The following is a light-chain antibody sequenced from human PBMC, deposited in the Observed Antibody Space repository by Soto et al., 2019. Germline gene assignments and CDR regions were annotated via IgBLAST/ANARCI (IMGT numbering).Light chain of an antibody. V-gene: IGKV3-11*01. CDR2: DAT. J-gene: IGKJ4*01. CDR3: QHRSNWPPA. CDR1: QSVGIY. Sequence: EIVLTQSPATLSLSPGERATLSCRASQSVGIYLGWYQQRPGLPPRLLVYDATTRATGIPARFSGSGSGTDFTLTISNLQPEYFAVYYCQHRSNWPPAFGGGTKVEIK.